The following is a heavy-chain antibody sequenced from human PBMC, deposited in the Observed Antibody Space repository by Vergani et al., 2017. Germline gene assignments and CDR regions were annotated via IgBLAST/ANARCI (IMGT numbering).Heavy chain of an antibody. V-gene: IGHV3-7*03. CDR3: AGAQGTSAYYYGGFDY. CDR1: GFTFSSYW. D-gene: IGHD3-22*01. J-gene: IGHJ4*02. Sequence: EVQLVESGGGLVQPGGSLRLSCAASGFTFSSYWMSWVRQAPGKGLEWVANIKQDGSEKYYVDSVKGRFTISRDNAKNSLYLQMNSLTAEDTAIYYCAGAQGTSAYYYGGFDYWGQGILVTVSS. CDR2: IKQDGSEK.